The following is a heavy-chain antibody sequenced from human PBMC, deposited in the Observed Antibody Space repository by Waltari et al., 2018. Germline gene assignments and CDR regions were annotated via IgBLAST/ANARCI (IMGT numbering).Heavy chain of an antibody. J-gene: IGHJ4*02. V-gene: IGHV4-34*01. CDR1: GGSFSGYY. CDR2: INHSGST. CDR3: ARGGGVATGTIHYFDY. D-gene: IGHD1-1*01. Sequence: QVQLQQWGAGLLKPSETLSLTCAVYGGSFSGYYWSWIRQPPGKGLEWIGEINHSGSTNYNPSLKSRVTISVDTSKNQFSLKLSSVTAADTAVYYCARGGGVATGTIHYFDYWGQGTLVTVSS.